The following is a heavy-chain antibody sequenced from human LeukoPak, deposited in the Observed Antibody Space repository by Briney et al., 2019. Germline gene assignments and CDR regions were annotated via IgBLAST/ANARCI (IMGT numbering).Heavy chain of an antibody. CDR3: ARDPSAFYYDSLPIWFDP. D-gene: IGHD3-3*01. V-gene: IGHV3-30-3*01. J-gene: IGHJ5*02. CDR2: ISYDGSNK. CDR1: GFTFSSYA. Sequence: PGRSLRLSCAASGFTFSSYAMHWVRQAPGKGLEWVAVISYDGSNKYYADSVKGRFTISRDNSKNTLYLQMNSLRAEDTAVYYCARDPSAFYYDSLPIWFDPWGQGTLVTVSS.